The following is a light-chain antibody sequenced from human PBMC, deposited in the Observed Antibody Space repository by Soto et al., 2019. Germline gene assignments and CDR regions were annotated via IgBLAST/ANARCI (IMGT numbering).Light chain of an antibody. CDR2: NVY. CDR3: SAYTVSRTYV. Sequence: ALTQPGSVSGSPAQSSTISCTGTSSDVGAYHFVSWHQQHPGKAPKLMIYNVYDRPSGISYRFSGSKSGNTASLTISGLQGEDEADYCCSAYTVSRTYVFGTGTKVTVL. CDR1: SSDVGAYHF. J-gene: IGLJ1*01. V-gene: IGLV2-14*03.